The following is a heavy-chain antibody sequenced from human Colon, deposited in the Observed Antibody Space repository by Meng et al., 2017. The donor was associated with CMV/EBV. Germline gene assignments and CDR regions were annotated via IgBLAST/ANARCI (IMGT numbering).Heavy chain of an antibody. CDR2: INHSGST. V-gene: IGHV4-34*01. CDR1: GFTFSSYW. CDR3: TRGEYRWRYRDPPRH. J-gene: IGHJ4*02. D-gene: IGHD1-26*01. Sequence: GSLRLSCAASGFTFSSYWMSWVRQPPGKGLEWIGEINHSGSTNYNPSLKSRVTISGDTSKNHFSLNLTPVTAADTAVYYCTRGEYRWRYRDPPRHWGQGTLVTVSS.